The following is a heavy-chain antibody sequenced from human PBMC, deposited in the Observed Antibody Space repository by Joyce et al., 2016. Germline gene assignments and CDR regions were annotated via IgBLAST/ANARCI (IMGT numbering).Heavy chain of an antibody. J-gene: IGHJ4*02. Sequence: QVQLVESGGGVAQPGRSLRLSCAASGFTFNRYAMQWVRETPGTGLEWLAVISPDGSKRFHSDSVKDRFIISRDNSNKMVFVQMNRLRVEDTGVYYWAGSPSNSWHTFDSWGQGTLVSVSS. D-gene: IGHD2-2*01. CDR2: ISPDGSKR. CDR3: AGSPSNSWHTFDS. CDR1: GFTFNRYA. V-gene: IGHV3-30-3*01.